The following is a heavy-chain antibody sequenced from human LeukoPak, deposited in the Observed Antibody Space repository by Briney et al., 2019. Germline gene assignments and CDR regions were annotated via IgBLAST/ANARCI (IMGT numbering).Heavy chain of an antibody. V-gene: IGHV3-30-3*01. Sequence: GKSLRLSCAASGFTFSSYAMQWVRQAPGKGLEWVGVVSYDGSSIFYADSVKGRFTISRDNSQNTLYLQMNSLRTEDTAVYYCARDARGTGAFDYWGQGTLVTASP. CDR2: VSYDGSSI. CDR1: GFTFSSYA. J-gene: IGHJ4*02. D-gene: IGHD1-1*01. CDR3: ARDARGTGAFDY.